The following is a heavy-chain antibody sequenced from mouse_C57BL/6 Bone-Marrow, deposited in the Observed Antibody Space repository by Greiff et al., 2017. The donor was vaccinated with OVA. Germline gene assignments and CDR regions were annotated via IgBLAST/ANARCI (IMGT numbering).Heavy chain of an antibody. V-gene: IGHV1-82*01. CDR3: AREINYGSSYFDY. CDR1: GYAFSSSW. J-gene: IGHJ2*01. Sequence: VQLQESGPELVKPGASVKISCKASGYAFSSSWMNWVKQRPGKGLEWIGRIYPGDGDTNYNGKFKGKATLTADKSSSTAYMQLSSLTSEDSAVYFCAREINYGSSYFDYWGQGTTLTVSS. CDR2: IYPGDGDT. D-gene: IGHD1-1*01.